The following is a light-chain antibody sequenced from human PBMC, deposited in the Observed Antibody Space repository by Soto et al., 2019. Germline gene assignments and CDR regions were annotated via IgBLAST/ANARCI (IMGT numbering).Light chain of an antibody. CDR1: SSNIGNNF. CDR2: DNS. J-gene: IGLJ3*02. CDR3: GTWDNSLSGVV. Sequence: QSVLTRPPSVSAAPGQKVTISCSGSSSNIGNNFVSWYQQLPRAAPKLLIYDNSERPSGIPDRFSGSKSGTSATLGITGLQTGDEADYYCGTWDNSLSGVVFGGGTKLTVL. V-gene: IGLV1-51*01.